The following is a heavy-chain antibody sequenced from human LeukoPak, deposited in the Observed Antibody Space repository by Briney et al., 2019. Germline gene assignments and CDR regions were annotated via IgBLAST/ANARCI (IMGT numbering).Heavy chain of an antibody. J-gene: IGHJ4*02. CDR2: IYSGGNT. CDR3: ARRAGEYSHPYDY. D-gene: IGHD4-17*01. CDR1: GFTVSSNS. V-gene: IGHV3-53*01. Sequence: PGRSLRLSCTVSGFTVSSNSMSWVRQAPGKGLEWVSFIYSGGNTHYSDSVKGRFTISRDNSKNTLYLQMNSLRADDTAVYYCARRAGEYSHPYDYWGQGTPVTVSS.